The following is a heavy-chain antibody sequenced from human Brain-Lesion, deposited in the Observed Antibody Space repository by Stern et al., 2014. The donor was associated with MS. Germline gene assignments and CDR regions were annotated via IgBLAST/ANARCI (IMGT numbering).Heavy chain of an antibody. CDR1: GFSLRTDGVG. Sequence: ESGPALVTPTQTLTLTCTFSGFSLRTDGVGGGWVRQPPGQALARLALIYWDNDKPYRPSLGSRTTITKDPSRNQVVLTMTNMDPVDTATYYCAHRRPHYASWDNGDFDYWGQGALVTVSS. CDR2: IYWDNDK. D-gene: IGHD3-3*01. CDR3: AHRRPHYASWDNGDFDY. V-gene: IGHV2-5*02. J-gene: IGHJ4*02.